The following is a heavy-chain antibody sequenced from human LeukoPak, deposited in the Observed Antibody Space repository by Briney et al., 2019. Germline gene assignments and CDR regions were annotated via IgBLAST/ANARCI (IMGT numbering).Heavy chain of an antibody. J-gene: IGHJ6*03. CDR1: GFTFSSYA. V-gene: IGHV3-15*01. CDR3: TTSSNRVYYYYYYMDV. D-gene: IGHD1-14*01. CDR2: IKSKTDGGTT. Sequence: GGSLRLSCAASGFTFSSYAMSWVRQAPGKGLEWVGRIKSKTDGGTTDYAAPVKGRFTISRDDSKNTLYLQMNSLKTEDTAVYYCTTSSNRVYYYYYYMDVWGKGTTVTISS.